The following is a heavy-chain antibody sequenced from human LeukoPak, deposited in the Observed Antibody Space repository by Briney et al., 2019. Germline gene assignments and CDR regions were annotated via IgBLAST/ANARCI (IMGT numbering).Heavy chain of an antibody. D-gene: IGHD3-3*02. J-gene: IGHJ5*01. Sequence: GGSLRLSCAASGFTFSRNAMTWVRPAPGKGLEWVSTISDSGDNTYYAASVKGRFTVSRDNSKSTLSLQMNSLRAEDTAVYYCAKGLHFWSHLDSWSQGTLVTVSS. CDR3: AKGLHFWSHLDS. CDR1: GFTFSRNA. CDR2: ISDSGDNT. V-gene: IGHV3-23*01.